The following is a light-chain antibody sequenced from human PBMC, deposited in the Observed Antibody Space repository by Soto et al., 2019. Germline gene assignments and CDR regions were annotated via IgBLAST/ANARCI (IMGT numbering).Light chain of an antibody. CDR2: DVS. CDR3: SSSTSSSTRV. Sequence: QSALTQPASVSGSPGQSITISCTGTSSDVGGYNYVSWYQQHPGKAPKLMIYDVSNRPSGVSNRFSGSKSGNTASLTISGLQEEDEDDYYCSSSTSSSTRVFGGGTKLTVL. J-gene: IGLJ2*01. V-gene: IGLV2-14*01. CDR1: SSDVGGYNY.